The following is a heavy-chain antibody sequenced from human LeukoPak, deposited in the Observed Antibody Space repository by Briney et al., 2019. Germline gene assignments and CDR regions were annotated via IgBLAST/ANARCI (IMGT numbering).Heavy chain of an antibody. V-gene: IGHV3-23*01. J-gene: IGHJ4*02. CDR1: GFTFSSYA. CDR3: AKGALGYCSGGSCYPYY. D-gene: IGHD2-15*01. Sequence: GGSLRLSCAASGFTFSSYAMSWVRQAPGKGLQWVSAITGGGGSTYYADSVKGRFTISRDNSKNTLYLQMNSLRAEDTAIYYCAKGALGYCSGGSCYPYYWGQGTLVTASS. CDR2: ITGGGGST.